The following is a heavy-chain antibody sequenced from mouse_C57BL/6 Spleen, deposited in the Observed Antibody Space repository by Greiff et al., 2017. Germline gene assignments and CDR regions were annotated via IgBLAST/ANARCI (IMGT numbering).Heavy chain of an antibody. CDR2: INPSNGGT. CDR3: SRRTAQALAWFAY. J-gene: IGHJ3*01. V-gene: IGHV1-53*01. D-gene: IGHD3-2*02. CDR1: GYTFTSYW. Sequence: QVQLQQPGTELVKPGASVKLSCKASGYTFTSYWMHWVKQRPGQGLEWIGHINPSNGGTNSNEKFKSKATLTVDKSSSTAYMQLSSLTSEDSAVYYCSRRTAQALAWFAYWGQGTLVTVSA.